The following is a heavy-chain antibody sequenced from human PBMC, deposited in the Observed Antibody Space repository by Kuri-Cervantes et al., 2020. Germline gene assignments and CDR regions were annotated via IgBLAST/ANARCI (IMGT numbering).Heavy chain of an antibody. V-gene: IGHV3-33*08. J-gene: IGHJ6*02. CDR2: IWYDGSNK. CDR3: ARARLGELSSAYYYYYGMDV. CDR1: GFTFSSYA. Sequence: GGSLRLSCAASGFTFSSYAMHWVRQAPGKGLEWVAVIWYDGSNKYYADSVKGRFTTSRDNSKNTLYLQMNSLRAEDTAVYYCARARLGELSSAYYYYYGMDVWGQGTTVTVSS. D-gene: IGHD3-16*02.